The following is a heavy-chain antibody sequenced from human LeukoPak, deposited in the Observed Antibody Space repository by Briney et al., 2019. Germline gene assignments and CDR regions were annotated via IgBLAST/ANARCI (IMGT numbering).Heavy chain of an antibody. D-gene: IGHD2-2*01. V-gene: IGHV4-61*02. CDR3: ARAEGSSRYWDYYFDY. J-gene: IGHJ4*02. CDR1: GGSISSGSYY. CDR2: IYTSGST. Sequence: SETLSLTCTVSGGSISSGSYYWSWIRQPAGKGLEWIGRIYTSGSTNYNPSLKSRVTISVDTSKNQFSLKLSSVTAADTAVYYCARAEGSSRYWDYYFDYWGQGTLVTVSS.